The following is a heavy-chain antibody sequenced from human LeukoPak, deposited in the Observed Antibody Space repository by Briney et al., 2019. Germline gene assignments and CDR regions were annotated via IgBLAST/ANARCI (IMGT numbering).Heavy chain of an antibody. Sequence: GGSLRLSCAASGFTFSSYTMNWVRQAPGKGLEWVSTVSAGSDVYYADSVKGRFTISRDNAKNSLYLQMNSLRAEDTAVYYCAGTGYSSGWYGDYWGQGTLVTVSS. CDR1: GFTFSSYT. J-gene: IGHJ4*02. CDR2: VSAGSDV. V-gene: IGHV3-69-1*02. D-gene: IGHD6-19*01. CDR3: AGTGYSSGWYGDY.